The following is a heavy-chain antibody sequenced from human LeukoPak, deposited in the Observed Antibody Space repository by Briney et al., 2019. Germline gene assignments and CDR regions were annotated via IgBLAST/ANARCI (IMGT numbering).Heavy chain of an antibody. CDR1: GFTFNTYV. CDR3: AIYGSGSYFEY. V-gene: IGHV3-23*01. Sequence: GGSLRLSCAASGFTFNTYVMNWVRQAPGKGLEWVSAITNRGDSTYYADSVKGRFTISRDNSKNTLYLQMNSLRAEDTGVYYCAIYGSGSYFEYWGQGTLVTVSS. CDR2: ITNRGDST. J-gene: IGHJ4*02. D-gene: IGHD3-10*01.